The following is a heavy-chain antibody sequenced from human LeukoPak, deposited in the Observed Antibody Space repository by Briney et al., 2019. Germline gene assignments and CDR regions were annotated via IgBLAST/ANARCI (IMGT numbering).Heavy chain of an antibody. J-gene: IGHJ4*02. D-gene: IGHD3-16*02. Sequence: PGRSLRLSCAASGFTFDDYAMHWVRHAPGKGLEWVSGISWNSGSIGYADSVKGRFTISRDNAKNSLYLQMNSLRAEDTAVYYCARYAELWGTYRPYSFDYWGQGTLVTVSS. CDR3: ARYAELWGTYRPYSFDY. CDR2: ISWNSGSI. V-gene: IGHV3-9*01. CDR1: GFTFDDYA.